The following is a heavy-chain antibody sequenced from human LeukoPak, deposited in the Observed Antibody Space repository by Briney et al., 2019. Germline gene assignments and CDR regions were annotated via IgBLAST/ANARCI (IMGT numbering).Heavy chain of an antibody. D-gene: IGHD1-20*01. CDR2: INPNSGGT. CDR1: GYIFTGYY. CDR3: ARGGITGTTRGPTRLNDAFDI. J-gene: IGHJ3*02. V-gene: IGHV1-2*04. Sequence: GASVKVSCKASGYIFTGYYMHWVRQAPGQGLEWMGWINPNSGGTNYAQKFQGWVTMTRDTSISTAYMELSRLRSDDTAVYYCARGGITGTTRGPTRLNDAFDIWGQGTMVTVSS.